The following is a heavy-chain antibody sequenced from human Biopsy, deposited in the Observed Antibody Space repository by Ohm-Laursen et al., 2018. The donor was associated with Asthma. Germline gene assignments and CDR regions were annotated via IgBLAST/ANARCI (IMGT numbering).Heavy chain of an antibody. Sequence: GTLSLTCIVSGDAMSTSGSYWGWIRQSPGKGLEWIGRIYYSGRTYYNPSLESRVTISADTSKNHFSLKVTSVTAADTAVYYCARAVSGSSYWYFDLWGRGELVTVSS. D-gene: IGHD6-6*01. J-gene: IGHJ2*01. CDR3: ARAVSGSSYWYFDL. CDR2: IYYSGRT. V-gene: IGHV4-39*02. CDR1: GDAMSTSGSY.